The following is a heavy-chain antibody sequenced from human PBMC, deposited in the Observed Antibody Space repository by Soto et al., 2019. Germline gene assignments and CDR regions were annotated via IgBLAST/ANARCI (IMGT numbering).Heavy chain of an antibody. CDR1: GFSLSTTAEG. J-gene: IGHJ4*02. Sequence: QITLKESGPTLVKPTQPLTLTCTFSGFSLSTTAEGVGWIRQPPGKALEWLALIYWDDDERYSPSLKSRLTNTKDTSKNQVVLTMTNVDPVDTATYYCAHGSCSSADCYPNPYLDYWGQGILVTVSS. D-gene: IGHD2-2*01. CDR3: AHGSCSSADCYPNPYLDY. CDR2: IYWDDDE. V-gene: IGHV2-5*02.